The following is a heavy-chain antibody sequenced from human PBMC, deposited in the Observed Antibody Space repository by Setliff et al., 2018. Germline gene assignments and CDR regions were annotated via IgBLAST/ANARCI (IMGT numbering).Heavy chain of an antibody. CDR1: GFTFSDYY. CDR3: STKGVPGT. D-gene: IGHD6-19*01. J-gene: IGHJ4*02. Sequence: GESLKISCAATGFTFSDYYMSWIRQTPGKGLEWVAYISRGATSIYYADSVKGRFTISRDDATNSLYLQMNSLRAEDTAVYYCSTKGVPGTGGQGTLVTVSS. CDR2: ISRGATSI. V-gene: IGHV3-11*01.